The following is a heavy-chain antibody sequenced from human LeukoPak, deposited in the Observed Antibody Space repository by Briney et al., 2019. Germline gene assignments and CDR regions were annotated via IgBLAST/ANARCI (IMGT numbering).Heavy chain of an antibody. Sequence: SETLSLTCTVSGGSISSGSYYWSWIRQPAGKGLEWIGRIYTSGSTNYNPSLKSRVTMSVDTSKNQFSLKLSSVTAADTAVYYCASEYSSSSVWGQGTLVTVSS. J-gene: IGHJ4*02. CDR3: ASEYSSSSV. V-gene: IGHV4-61*02. CDR2: IYTSGST. D-gene: IGHD6-6*01. CDR1: GGSISSGSYY.